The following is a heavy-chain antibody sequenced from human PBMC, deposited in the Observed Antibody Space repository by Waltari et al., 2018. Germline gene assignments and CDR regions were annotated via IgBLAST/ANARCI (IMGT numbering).Heavy chain of an antibody. D-gene: IGHD3-22*01. CDR2: IFHSGRT. J-gene: IGHJ4*02. CDR3: ARSSGYYSFSY. V-gene: IGHV4-38-2*01. CDR1: GYSLSSGYF. Sequence: QVQMQESGPGLVKPSETLSLTCDVSGYSLSSGYFWGWIRQPPGKGLEWIGSIFHSGRTYYNPSLKSRVTLSVDTSKNQISLKLSSVTAADTAVYYCARSSGYYSFSYWGQGTLVTVSS.